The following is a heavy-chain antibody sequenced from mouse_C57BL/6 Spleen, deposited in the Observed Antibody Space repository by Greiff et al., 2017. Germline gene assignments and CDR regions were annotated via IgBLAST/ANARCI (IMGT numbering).Heavy chain of an antibody. Sequence: VQGVESGPELVKPGASVKISCKASGYAFSSSWMNWVKQRPGKGLEWIGRIYPGDGDTNYNGKFKGKATLTADKSSSTAYMQLSSLTSEDSAVYVCARTVVATEGYFAVWGTGTTVTVSS. CDR2: IYPGDGDT. CDR3: ARTVVATEGYFAV. CDR1: GYAFSSSW. V-gene: IGHV1-82*01. D-gene: IGHD1-1*01. J-gene: IGHJ1*03.